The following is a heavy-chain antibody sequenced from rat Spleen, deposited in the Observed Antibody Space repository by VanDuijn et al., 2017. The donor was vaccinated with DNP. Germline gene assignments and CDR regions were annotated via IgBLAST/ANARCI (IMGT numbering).Heavy chain of an antibody. CDR2: IIYDGTRT. CDR1: IFTFSDYN. V-gene: IGHV5S10*01. Sequence: EVQLVESGGGLVQPGNSLKLSCAASIFTFSDYNMAWVRQAPKKGLEWVATIIYDGTRTYYRDSVKGRFTISRDNAENTLFLQMDSLRSEDTATYYCATHSFTSGITTAFGSWGQGTLVTVSS. J-gene: IGHJ3*01. CDR3: ATHSFTSGITTAFGS. D-gene: IGHD1-11*01.